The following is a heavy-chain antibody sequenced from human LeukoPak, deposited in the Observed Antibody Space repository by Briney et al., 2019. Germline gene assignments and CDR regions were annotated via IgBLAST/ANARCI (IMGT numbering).Heavy chain of an antibody. CDR2: MNPNSGNT. D-gene: IGHD7-27*01. J-gene: IGHJ5*02. V-gene: IGHV1-8*03. Sequence: ASVKVSCKATGYTFTSYDINWVRQATGQGLEWMGWMNPNSGNTGYAQKFQGRVTITRNTSISTAYMELSSLRSEDTAVYYCARTARVRLLGIGWFDPWGQGTLVTVSS. CDR1: GYTFTSYD. CDR3: ARTARVRLLGIGWFDP.